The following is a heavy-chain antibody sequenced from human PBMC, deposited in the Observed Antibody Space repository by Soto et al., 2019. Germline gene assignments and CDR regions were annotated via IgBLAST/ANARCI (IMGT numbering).Heavy chain of an antibody. CDR2: IYYGGST. D-gene: IGHD3-10*01. CDR3: ARVLNVLGSTQNQARAPKRPYSYYYMDV. J-gene: IGHJ6*03. V-gene: IGHV4-39*01. Sequence: PSETLSLTCAVSGASISINDYFYWGWIRRPPAGGLEWIGTIYYGGSTNYSPSLKSRVTISADTSKNQFSLKLSSVTAADTAVYYCARVLNVLGSTQNQARAPKRPYSYYYMDVWGKGTTVTVSS. CDR1: GASISINDYFY.